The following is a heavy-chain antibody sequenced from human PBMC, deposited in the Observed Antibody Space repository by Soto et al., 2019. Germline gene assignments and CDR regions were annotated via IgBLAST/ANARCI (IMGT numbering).Heavy chain of an antibody. V-gene: IGHV3-23*01. CDR1: GFTFSSYA. CDR3: AKVLGVLRFLEWLPLFDI. CDR2: ISGSGGST. Sequence: GGSLRLSCAASGFTFSSYAMSWVRQAPGKGQEWVSAISGSGGSTYYADSVKGRFTISRDNSKNTLYLQMNSLRAEDTAVYYCAKVLGVLRFLEWLPLFDIWGQGTMVTVSS. J-gene: IGHJ3*02. D-gene: IGHD3-3*01.